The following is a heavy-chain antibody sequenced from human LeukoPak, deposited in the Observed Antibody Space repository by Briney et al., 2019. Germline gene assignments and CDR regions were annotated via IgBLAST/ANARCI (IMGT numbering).Heavy chain of an antibody. J-gene: IGHJ4*02. V-gene: IGHV1-2*02. D-gene: IGHD5-18*01. CDR3: ARGEELWFDY. Sequence: GASVTVSCKASGCTFTSYYIHWVRQAPGQGLEWVGLINPDTGGAKYAQKFQGRVTMTRDTSISTAYMELSRLTSDDTAVYFCARGEELWFDYWGQGTLVTVSS. CDR1: GCTFTSYY. CDR2: INPDTGGA.